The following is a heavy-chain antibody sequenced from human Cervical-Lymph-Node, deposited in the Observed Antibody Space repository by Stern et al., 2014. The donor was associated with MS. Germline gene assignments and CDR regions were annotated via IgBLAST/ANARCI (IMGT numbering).Heavy chain of an antibody. J-gene: IGHJ3*02. V-gene: IGHV5-51*01. D-gene: IGHD1-1*01. CDR3: ARRGTTGTIDGFDI. CDR2: ISPCDSDP. CDR1: GYTFTSHW. Sequence: EVQLVESGAEVKKPGESVKISCEGSGYTFTSHWITWVRQVPGKGLEWMGIISPCDSDPRYSPSFQARVTISADRSISTAYLQWRTLRASDTAMYYCARRGTTGTIDGFDIWGQGSMVTVSS.